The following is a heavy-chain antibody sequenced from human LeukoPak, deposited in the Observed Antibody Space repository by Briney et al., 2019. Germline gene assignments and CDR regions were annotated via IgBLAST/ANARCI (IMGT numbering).Heavy chain of an antibody. Sequence: SETLSLTCTASGGSISNSYYWGCIRQPPGKGLEWIGTFYYSGSTYCHPSLKSRVTISVNTSKNQFSLKLNSVTAADTAVYYCASGSELRAFDIWGQGTMVTVSS. CDR2: FYYSGST. CDR1: GGSISNSYY. D-gene: IGHD1-26*01. CDR3: ASGSELRAFDI. J-gene: IGHJ3*02. V-gene: IGHV4-39*01.